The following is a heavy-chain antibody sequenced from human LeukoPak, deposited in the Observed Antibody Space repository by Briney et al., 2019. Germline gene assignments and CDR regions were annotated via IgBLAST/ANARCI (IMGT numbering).Heavy chain of an antibody. Sequence: GGSLRLSCAASGFTFSTYGKHWVRQSPDRGLEWVAFIRYEGSEKYYADSVKGRFTISGDNSKNTKYLQMNSLRAEDTAVYYCAELGITMIGGVWGKGTTVTISS. J-gene: IGHJ6*04. V-gene: IGHV3-30*02. CDR3: AELGITMIGGV. D-gene: IGHD3-10*02. CDR2: IRYEGSEK. CDR1: GFTFSTYG.